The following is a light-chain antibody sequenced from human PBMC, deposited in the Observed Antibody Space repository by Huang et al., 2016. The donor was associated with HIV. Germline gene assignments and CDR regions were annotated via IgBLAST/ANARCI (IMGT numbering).Light chain of an antibody. Sequence: EIVLTQSPGTLSLSPGERATLSCRASQSVSRHYLAWYQQKPGQAPRLLIYGASSRATGIPDRFSGSGSGTDFTLTISRLEPEDFAVYYCQQCGRSPWTFGQGTKLEIK. J-gene: IGKJ1*01. CDR2: GAS. CDR3: QQCGRSPWT. V-gene: IGKV3-20*01. CDR1: QSVSRHY.